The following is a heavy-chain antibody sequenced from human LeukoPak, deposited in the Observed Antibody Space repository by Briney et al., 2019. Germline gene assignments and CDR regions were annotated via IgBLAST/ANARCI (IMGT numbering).Heavy chain of an antibody. CDR2: ISSSSSTI. V-gene: IGHV3-48*01. J-gene: IGHJ4*02. CDR1: GFTFSSYS. CDR3: ARAPGYSSGWSDY. Sequence: GGSLRLSCAASGFTFSSYSMTWVRQAPGKGLEWVSYISSSSSTIYYADSVKGRFTISRDNAKNSLYLQMNSLRAEDTAVYYCARAPGYSSGWSDYWGQGTLVTVSS. D-gene: IGHD6-19*01.